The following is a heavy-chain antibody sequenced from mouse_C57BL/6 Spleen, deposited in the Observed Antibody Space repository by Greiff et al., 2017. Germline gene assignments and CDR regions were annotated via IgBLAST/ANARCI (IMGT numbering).Heavy chain of an antibody. CDR2: IYPGDGDT. CDR1: GYAFSSSW. Sequence: QVQLKQSGPELVKPGASVKISCKASGYAFSSSWMNWVKQRPGKGLEWIGRIYPGDGDTNYNGKFKGKATLTADKSSSTAYMQLSSLTSEDSAVYFCATAQATGWFAYWGQGTLVTVSA. V-gene: IGHV1-82*01. D-gene: IGHD3-2*02. J-gene: IGHJ3*01. CDR3: ATAQATGWFAY.